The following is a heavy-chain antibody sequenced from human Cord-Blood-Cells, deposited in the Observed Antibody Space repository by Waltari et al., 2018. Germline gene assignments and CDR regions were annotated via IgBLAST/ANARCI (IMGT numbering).Heavy chain of an antibody. CDR3: ATPSRVSRGMDDAFDI. J-gene: IGHJ3*02. V-gene: IGHV1-24*01. CDR1: GYTLTELS. CDR2: FDPEDGET. D-gene: IGHD6-13*01. Sequence: QVQLVQSGAEVKKPGASVKVSCKVSGYTLTELSMHWVRPAPGKGLEWMGGFDPEDGETIYAQKFQGRVTMTEDTSTDTAYMELSSLRSEDTAVYYCATPSRVSRGMDDAFDIWGQGTMVTVSS.